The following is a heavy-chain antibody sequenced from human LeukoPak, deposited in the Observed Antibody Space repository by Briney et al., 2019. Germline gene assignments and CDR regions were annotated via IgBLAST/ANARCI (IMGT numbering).Heavy chain of an antibody. CDR1: GGSFSGYY. CDR3: ARGGFRVTVAGLYYFDY. V-gene: IGHV4-34*01. D-gene: IGHD6-19*01. J-gene: IGHJ4*02. Sequence: SETLSLTCAVYGGSFSGYYWSWIRQPPGKGLEWIGEINHSGSTNYNPSLKSRVTISVDTSKNQFSLKLSSVTAADTAVYYCARGGFRVTVAGLYYFDYWGQGTLVTVSS. CDR2: INHSGST.